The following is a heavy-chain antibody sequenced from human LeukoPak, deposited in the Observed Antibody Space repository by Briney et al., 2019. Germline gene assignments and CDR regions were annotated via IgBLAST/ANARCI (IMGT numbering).Heavy chain of an antibody. CDR1: GDTFTSYY. J-gene: IGHJ4*02. V-gene: IGHV1-46*01. CDR2: INPSGGST. CDR3: ARGGDYYDSSGYYYTLDY. Sequence: ASVKVFCKASGDTFTSYYMHWVRQAPGQGLEWMGIINPSGGSTSYAQKFQGRITMTRDMSTSTVYMELSSLRSEDTAVYYCARGGDYYDSSGYYYTLDYWGQGTLVTVSS. D-gene: IGHD3-22*01.